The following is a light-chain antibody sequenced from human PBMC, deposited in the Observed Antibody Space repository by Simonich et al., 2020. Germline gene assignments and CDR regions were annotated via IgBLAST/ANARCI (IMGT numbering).Light chain of an antibody. Sequence: ALQLTQSPSSLSASVGDKVTITCRAIQGISSALAWYQQKPGKAPKLLISDASSLESGVPSRFSGSGSGTDFTLTISSLQPEDFATYYCQQANSFPFTFGGGTKVEIK. CDR2: DAS. J-gene: IGKJ4*01. CDR3: QQANSFPFT. V-gene: IGKV1-13*02. CDR1: QGISSA.